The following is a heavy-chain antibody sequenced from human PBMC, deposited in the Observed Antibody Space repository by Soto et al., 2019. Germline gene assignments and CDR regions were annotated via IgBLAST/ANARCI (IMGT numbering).Heavy chain of an antibody. CDR1: GDSVSSNNAA. CDR2: TYYRSKWNN. Sequence: QVQLQQSGPGLVKPSQTLSLTCAISGDSVSSNNAAWNWIRQSPSRGLEWLGRTYYRSKWNNDYAVSVKSRITLHPDTSKNQFSLQLSSVTPEDTAVYYCAGEVTAISSGFDYWGQGTLVTVSS. V-gene: IGHV6-1*01. J-gene: IGHJ4*02. CDR3: AGEVTAISSGFDY. D-gene: IGHD2-21*02.